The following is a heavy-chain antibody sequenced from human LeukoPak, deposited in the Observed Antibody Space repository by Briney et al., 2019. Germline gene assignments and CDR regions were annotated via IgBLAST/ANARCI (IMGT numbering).Heavy chain of an antibody. V-gene: IGHV3-74*01. Sequence: GGSLRLSCAAPGFTFSPYWMHWVRQAPGSGLVWVARINSDESTTGYADSVKGRFTSYRDNAKNTLYLQMNSLRVEDTAVYYCARDYCSGGSCYYYWGQGTLVTVSS. CDR3: ARDYCSGGSCYYY. CDR1: GFTFSPYW. D-gene: IGHD2-15*01. J-gene: IGHJ4*02. CDR2: INSDESTT.